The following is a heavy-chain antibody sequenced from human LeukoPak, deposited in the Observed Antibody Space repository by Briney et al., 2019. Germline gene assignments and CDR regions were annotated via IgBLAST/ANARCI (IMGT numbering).Heavy chain of an antibody. Sequence: PSETLSLTCTVSGGSISSYYWSWIRQPAGKGLEWMGRIYTSGSTNYNPSLKSRVTMSVDTSKNQFSLKLSSVTAADTAVYYCARDQTDTYEGWFDPWGQGTLVTVSS. D-gene: IGHD5-18*01. V-gene: IGHV4-4*07. CDR2: IYTSGST. CDR3: ARDQTDTYEGWFDP. J-gene: IGHJ5*02. CDR1: GGSISSYY.